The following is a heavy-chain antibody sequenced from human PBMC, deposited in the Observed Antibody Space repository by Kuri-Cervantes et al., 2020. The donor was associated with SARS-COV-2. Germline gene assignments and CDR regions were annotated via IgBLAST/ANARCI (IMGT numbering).Heavy chain of an antibody. J-gene: IGHJ6*03. CDR3: ASLLSGGGAHLYYFYMDA. CDR2: ISSSSSQR. V-gene: IGHV3-21*01. CDR1: GFTFSTYS. D-gene: IGHD3-16*01. Sequence: GGSLRLSCAASGFTFSTYSMTWVRQAPGKGLEWVSSISSSSSQRYYVDSVKGRFTISRDNAKNSLYLQMNSLRAEDTAVYYCASLLSGGGAHLYYFYMDARGKGTSVTVSS.